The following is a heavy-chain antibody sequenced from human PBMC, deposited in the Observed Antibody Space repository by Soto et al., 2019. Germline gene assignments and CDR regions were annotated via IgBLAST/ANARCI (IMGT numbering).Heavy chain of an antibody. D-gene: IGHD2-15*01. CDR2: MNPNSGNT. V-gene: IGHV1-8*02. Sequence: GASVKVSCKASGYTFTSYGISWVRQATGQGLEWMGWMNPNSGNTAFAEKFQGRVTMTRDTPISTAYMELSGLTSEDTAVYYCARYPYTSYCSDGSCSYDAFDIWGQGTVVTVSS. CDR3: ARYPYTSYCSDGSCSYDAFDI. J-gene: IGHJ3*02. CDR1: GYTFTSYG.